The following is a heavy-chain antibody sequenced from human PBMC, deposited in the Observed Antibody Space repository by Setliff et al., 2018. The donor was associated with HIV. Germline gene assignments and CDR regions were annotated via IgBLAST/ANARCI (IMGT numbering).Heavy chain of an antibody. V-gene: IGHV4-34*01. CDR1: GGSFSGYY. D-gene: IGHD3-22*01. CDR3: ARGGVSGYYYVNAFDI. J-gene: IGHJ3*02. CDR2: INHSGST. Sequence: SETLSLTCAVYGGSFSGYYWSWSRQPPGKGLEWIGEINHSGSTNYNPSLKSRVTISVDTSKNQCSLKLSSVTAADTAVYYCARGGVSGYYYVNAFDIWGQGTMVTVSS.